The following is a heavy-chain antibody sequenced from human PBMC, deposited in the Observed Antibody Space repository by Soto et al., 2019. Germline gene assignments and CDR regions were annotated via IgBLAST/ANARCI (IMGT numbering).Heavy chain of an antibody. CDR2: IIPIFGTA. CDR1: GGTFSSYA. J-gene: IGHJ3*02. V-gene: IGHV1-69*13. Sequence: ASVKVSCKASGGTFSSYAISWVRQAPGQGLEWMGGIIPIFGTANYAQKFQGRVTITADESTSTAYMELSSLRSEDTAVYYCARVSGGYYLSAFDIWGQGTMVTVSS. D-gene: IGHD1-26*01. CDR3: ARVSGGYYLSAFDI.